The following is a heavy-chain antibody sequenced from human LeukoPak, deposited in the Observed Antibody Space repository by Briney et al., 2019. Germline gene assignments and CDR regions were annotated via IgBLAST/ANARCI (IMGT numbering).Heavy chain of an antibody. J-gene: IGHJ1*01. V-gene: IGHV1-8*02. CDR3: ARAYYYDSSGYRAEYFQH. CDR1: GYIFTSYG. D-gene: IGHD3-22*01. Sequence: ASVKVSCKASGYIFTSYGISWVRQAPGQGLEWMGWMNPNSGNTGYAQKFQGRVTMTRNTSISTAYMELSSLRSEDTAVYYCARAYYYDSSGYRAEYFQHWGQGTLVTVSP. CDR2: MNPNSGNT.